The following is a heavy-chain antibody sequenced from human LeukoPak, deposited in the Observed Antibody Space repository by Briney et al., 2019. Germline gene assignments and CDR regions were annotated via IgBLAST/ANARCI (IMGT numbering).Heavy chain of an antibody. J-gene: IGHJ4*02. CDR3: ARDQPSPYSSSWGLDY. CDR1: GFTFSSYS. V-gene: IGHV3-48*01. Sequence: PGGSLRLSCAASGFTFSSYSMNWVRQAPGKGLEWVSYISSSSSTIYYADSVKGRFTISRDNAKNSLYLQMNSLRAEDTAVYYCARDQPSPYSSSWGLDYWGQGTLVTVSS. D-gene: IGHD6-13*01. CDR2: ISSSSSTI.